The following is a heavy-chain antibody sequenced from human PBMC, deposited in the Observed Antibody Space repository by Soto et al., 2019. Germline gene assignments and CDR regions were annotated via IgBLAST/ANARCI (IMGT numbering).Heavy chain of an antibody. V-gene: IGHV3-48*01. CDR2: ISGSGTTI. J-gene: IGHJ4*02. CDR1: GFIFSSYA. CDR3: ASFSRMADGYY. Sequence: EVHLVESGGGLVQPGGSLRLSCAASGFIFSSYAINWVRQAPGKGLEWVSYISGSGTTIYYADSVKGRVTISRDYAKSSLYLQMNSLRAEATAMYYCASFSRMADGYYWGQGTLVTVSS. D-gene: IGHD3-22*01.